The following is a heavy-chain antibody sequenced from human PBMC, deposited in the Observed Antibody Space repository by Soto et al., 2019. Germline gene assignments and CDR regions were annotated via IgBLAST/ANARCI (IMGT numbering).Heavy chain of an antibody. CDR1: GFTFSNYA. V-gene: IGHV3-23*01. Sequence: EVQLLESGGGLVQPGGSLRLSCAASGFTFSNYAMNWVRQAPGKGLEWVSGISGSGGITYYADSVKGRFTISRDNSKNTLYLQMNSLRAEDTAVYYCAKDRVQWLLGSFDYWGQGTLVTVSS. D-gene: IGHD5-18*01. CDR3: AKDRVQWLLGSFDY. CDR2: ISGSGGIT. J-gene: IGHJ4*02.